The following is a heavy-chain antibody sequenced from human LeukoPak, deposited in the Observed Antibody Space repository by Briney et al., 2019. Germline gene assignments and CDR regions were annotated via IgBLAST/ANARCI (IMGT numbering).Heavy chain of an antibody. CDR2: IWYDGSNK. J-gene: IGHJ6*02. D-gene: IGHD3-3*01. CDR1: GFTFSSYG. CDR3: AKSLGIFGVAALSGMDV. V-gene: IGHV3-33*06. Sequence: GRSLRLSCAASGFTFSSYGTHWVRQAPGKGLEWVAVIWYDGSNKYYADSVKGRFTISRDNSKNTLYLQMNSLRAEDTAVYYCAKSLGIFGVAALSGMDVWGQGTTVTVSS.